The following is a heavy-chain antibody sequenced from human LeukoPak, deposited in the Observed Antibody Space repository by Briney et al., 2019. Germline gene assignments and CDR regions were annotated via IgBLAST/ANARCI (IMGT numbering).Heavy chain of an antibody. CDR1: GFTFSNFA. J-gene: IGHJ6*02. V-gene: IGHV3-23*01. CDR3: ARNNGMDV. Sequence: PGGSLRLSCAASGFTFSNFALSWVRQAPGKGLEWVSALSGDGRVTYHMDSVKGRFTISRDNSKDTLYLQMNSLRVEDTAIYHCARNNGMDVWGQGTTVIVSS. CDR2: LSGDGRVT.